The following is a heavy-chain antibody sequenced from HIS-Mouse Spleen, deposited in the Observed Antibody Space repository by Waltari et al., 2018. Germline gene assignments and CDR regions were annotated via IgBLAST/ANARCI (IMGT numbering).Heavy chain of an antibody. V-gene: IGHV4-39*07. CDR3: ARDGYSGYGHDAFDI. D-gene: IGHD5-12*01. CDR2: TYYSGSP. CDR1: GGSISSSSYY. Sequence: QLQLQESGPGLVKPSETLSLTCTVSGGSISSSSYYWGWIRQPPGKGLEWIGSTYYSGSPYYTPSLKSRVTRSVDTSKNQFSLKLSSVTAADTAVYYCARDGYSGYGHDAFDIWGQGTMVTVSS. J-gene: IGHJ3*02.